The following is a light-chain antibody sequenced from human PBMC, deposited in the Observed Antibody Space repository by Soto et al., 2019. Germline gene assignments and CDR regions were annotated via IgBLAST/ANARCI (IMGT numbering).Light chain of an antibody. V-gene: IGKV1-5*03. J-gene: IGKJ1*01. CDR3: QQYNSYWT. CDR2: KAS. CDR1: QSISSW. Sequence: IQMTQSPSTLSSSVGDRVTITCRASQSISSWLAWYQQKPGKAPKLLIYKASSLESGVPSRFSGSGSGTEFTLTISSLQPDDFATHYCQQYNSYWTFGQGTKVDIK.